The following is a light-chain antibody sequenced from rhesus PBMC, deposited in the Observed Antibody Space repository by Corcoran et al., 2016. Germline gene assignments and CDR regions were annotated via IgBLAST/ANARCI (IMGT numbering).Light chain of an antibody. V-gene: IGKV1-43*02. CDR3: QQYNSDPWT. CDR2: AAS. J-gene: IGKJ1*01. CDR1: QGISTY. Sequence: DIQMTQSPSSLSASVGDRVTITCRASQGISTYLNWYQQKPGKAPKRLIYAASRWESGVPSRFSGSGSGTDFTLTISSLQPEDFATYYCQQYNSDPWTFGQGTKVEIK.